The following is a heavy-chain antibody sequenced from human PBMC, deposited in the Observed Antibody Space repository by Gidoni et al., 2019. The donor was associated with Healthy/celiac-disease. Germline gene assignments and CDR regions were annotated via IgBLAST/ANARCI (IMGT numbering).Heavy chain of an antibody. D-gene: IGHD3-3*01. CDR1: CGSISSSSYH. CDR2: IYYSGST. CDR3: ANYEEAFDY. V-gene: IGHV4-39*07. J-gene: IGHJ4*02. Sequence: QLQLQPSAPGLVKPSEALSLPCAVSCGSISSSSYHWGWIRQPPGKGLEWIGSIYYSGSTYYNPSLKSRVTISVDTSKNQFSLKLSSVTAADTAVYYCANYEEAFDYWGQGTLVTVSS.